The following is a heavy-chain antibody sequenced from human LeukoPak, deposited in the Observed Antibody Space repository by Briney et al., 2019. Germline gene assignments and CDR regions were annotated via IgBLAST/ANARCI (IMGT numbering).Heavy chain of an antibody. Sequence: ASVKVSCKASGYTFNDYYIHWVRQAPGQGLEWMGWINPDSGGTNYAQKFQGRVTMTRDTSISTVYMELSRLTYDDTAVFYCTREARAGNWFDPWGQGTPVTVPS. CDR3: TREARAGNWFDP. CDR1: GYTFNDYY. CDR2: INPDSGGT. J-gene: IGHJ5*02. D-gene: IGHD5-12*01. V-gene: IGHV1-2*02.